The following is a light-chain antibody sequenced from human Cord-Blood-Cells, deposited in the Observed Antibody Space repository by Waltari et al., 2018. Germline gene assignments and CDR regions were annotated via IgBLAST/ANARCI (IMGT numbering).Light chain of an antibody. J-gene: IGLJ1*01. CDR2: DVS. V-gene: IGLV2-11*02. CDR1: SSDVGGYNY. Sequence: QSALTQPRSVSGSPGQSVTISCTGTSSDVGGYNYVSWYQQHPGKAPNLMFYDVSKRPSGFPYRFSGSNAGNTASLTSSGLQAEDEADYYCCSYAGSYTYVFGTGTKVTVL. CDR3: CSYAGSYTYV.